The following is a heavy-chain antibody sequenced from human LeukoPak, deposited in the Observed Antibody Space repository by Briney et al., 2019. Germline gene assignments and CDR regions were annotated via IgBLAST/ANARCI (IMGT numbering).Heavy chain of an antibody. D-gene: IGHD6-13*01. V-gene: IGHV3-30*18. CDR2: ISYDGSNK. CDR3: AKDHLYGQLVSSPSLDY. Sequence: PGGSQRLSCAASGFTFSSYGMHWVRQAPGKGLEWVAVISYDGSNKYYADSVKGRFTISRDNSKNTLYLQMNGLRAEDTAVYYCAKDHLYGQLVSSPSLDYWGQGTLVTVSS. CDR1: GFTFSSYG. J-gene: IGHJ4*02.